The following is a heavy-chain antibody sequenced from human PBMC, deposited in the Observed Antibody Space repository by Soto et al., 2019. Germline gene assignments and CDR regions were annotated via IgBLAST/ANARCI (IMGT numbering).Heavy chain of an antibody. CDR1: GGCITSSSYY. J-gene: IGHJ4*02. V-gene: IGHV4-39*01. D-gene: IGHD3-22*01. CDR2: IYYTGST. Sequence: SQTLSVTCTVSGGCITSSSYYWGWIRQPPGKGLEWIGSIYYTGSTYYNPSLKSRVTISVDTSKNQFSLKLRSVTAADTAVYYCMLGSGWKDFDYWGQGTLVTVSS. CDR3: MLGSGWKDFDY.